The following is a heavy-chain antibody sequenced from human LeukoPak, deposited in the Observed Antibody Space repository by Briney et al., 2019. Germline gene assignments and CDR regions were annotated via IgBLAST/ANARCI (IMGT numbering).Heavy chain of an antibody. CDR3: ARELAY. Sequence: SETLSLTCTVSGGSISSGSYYWSWMRQPAGKGLEWIGRIYTSGNTEYNPALRGRVTISLDTSKDQFSLNLTSVTATDAAVYYCARELAYWGPGILVTVSS. CDR2: IYTSGNT. CDR1: GGSISSGSYY. V-gene: IGHV4-61*02. J-gene: IGHJ4*02.